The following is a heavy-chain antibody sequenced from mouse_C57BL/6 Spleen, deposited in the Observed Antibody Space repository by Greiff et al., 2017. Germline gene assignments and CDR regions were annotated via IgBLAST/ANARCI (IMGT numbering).Heavy chain of an antibody. D-gene: IGHD1-1*01. CDR3: ARPSTVVATYAMDY. J-gene: IGHJ4*01. Sequence: VQLQQPGAELVKPGASVKLSCKASGYTFTSYWMHWVKQRPGQGLEWIGMIHPNSGSTNYNEKFKSKATLTVDKYYSTAYMQLSSLTSEDSAVYCCARPSTVVATYAMDYWGQGTSVTVSS. CDR1: GYTFTSYW. V-gene: IGHV1-64*01. CDR2: IHPNSGST.